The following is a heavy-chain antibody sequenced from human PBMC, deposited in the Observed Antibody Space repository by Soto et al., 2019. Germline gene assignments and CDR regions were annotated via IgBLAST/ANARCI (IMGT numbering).Heavy chain of an antibody. CDR1: GGGTLSNDA. CDR3: AREVVTETTWGSFDS. Sequence: QVHLVQSGADGRKSGSSVRVSCTASGGGTLSNDAISWVRQAPGQGLEWLGRISPFFGTTDYSQRFQGRLTMTADASTGTVYMDLRSPISDDTAVYYCAREVVTETTWGSFDSWGQGTLVTVSS. J-gene: IGHJ4*02. V-gene: IGHV1-69*01. D-gene: IGHD2-21*02. CDR2: ISPFFGTT.